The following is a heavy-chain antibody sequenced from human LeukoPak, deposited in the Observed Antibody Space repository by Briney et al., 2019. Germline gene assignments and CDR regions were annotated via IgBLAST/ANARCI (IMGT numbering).Heavy chain of an antibody. D-gene: IGHD3-3*01. J-gene: IGHJ4*03. V-gene: IGHV2-5*02. CDR1: GFSFTTSQVG. Sequence: SGPTLVNPTQTLTLTCTFSGFSFTTSQVGVGWIRQPPGKALEWLGVIYWDDDKRYSPSLRNRLAITKDTSKNQVVLTMTNMDPADTATYYCAHRPSGFKSGWDNCYFDSWAPGILVTVSS. CDR2: IYWDDDK. CDR3: AHRPSGFKSGWDNCYFDS.